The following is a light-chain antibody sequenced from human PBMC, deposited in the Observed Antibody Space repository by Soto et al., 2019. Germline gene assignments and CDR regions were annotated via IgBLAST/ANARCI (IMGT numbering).Light chain of an antibody. CDR3: TSYTPTGALV. J-gene: IGLJ6*01. Sequence: QSVLTQPASVSGSPGQSITVSCTGTNTDVGGYNYVSWYQHRPGKAPRLMIYEVRNRLSGVSNRFSGSKSGNTASLTISGRQSEDEADYYCTSYTPTGALVFGSGTQLTVL. CDR2: EVR. V-gene: IGLV2-14*01. CDR1: NTDVGGYNY.